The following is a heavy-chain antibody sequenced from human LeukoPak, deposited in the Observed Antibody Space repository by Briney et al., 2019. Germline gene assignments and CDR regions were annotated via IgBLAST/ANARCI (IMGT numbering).Heavy chain of an antibody. D-gene: IGHD3-10*01. CDR2: IKQDGNEL. CDR1: GFIFSDYW. J-gene: IGHJ3*01. CDR3: ARDGVWSGAFDV. Sequence: QSGGSLRLSCAASGFIFSDYWMSWVRQVPGKGLEWVANIKQDGNELYYVDSVKGRLTISRDNAKNSLYLQMNSLRAEDTAVYYCARDGVWSGAFDVWGQGTMVTVSS. V-gene: IGHV3-7*01.